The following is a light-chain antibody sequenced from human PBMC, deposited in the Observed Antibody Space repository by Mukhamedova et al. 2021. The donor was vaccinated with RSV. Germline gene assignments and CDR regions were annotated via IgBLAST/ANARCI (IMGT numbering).Light chain of an antibody. J-gene: IGKJ4*01. CDR2: AAS. Sequence: GEAPKVLIYAASTLQSGVPSRFSGSGSGTDFTLTINSLQSEGSATYYCQQYYSFPLSFGGGTKVEIK. CDR3: QQYYSFPLS. V-gene: IGKV1-8*01.